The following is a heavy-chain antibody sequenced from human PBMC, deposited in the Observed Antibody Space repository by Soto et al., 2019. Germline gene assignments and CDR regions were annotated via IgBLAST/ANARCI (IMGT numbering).Heavy chain of an antibody. Sequence: SVKVSCKASGYTFTYRYLHWVRQAPGQALEWMGWITPFNGNTNYAQKFQDRVTITRDRSMSTAYMELSSLRSEDTAMYYCARGSYSSEYYYYGMDVWGQGTTVTVSS. D-gene: IGHD1-26*01. CDR3: ARGSYSSEYYYYGMDV. J-gene: IGHJ6*02. CDR2: ITPFNGNT. V-gene: IGHV1-45*02. CDR1: GYTFTYRY.